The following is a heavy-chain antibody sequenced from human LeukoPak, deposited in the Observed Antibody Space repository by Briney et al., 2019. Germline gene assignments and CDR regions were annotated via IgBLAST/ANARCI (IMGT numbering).Heavy chain of an antibody. J-gene: IGHJ6*02. Sequence: SQTLSLTCTVSGGSISSGGYYWSWIRQHPGKGLEWIGYIYYSGNTYYNPSLKSRVTISLDTSKNQFSLKLSSVTAAGTAVYYCARDGARLGAYYYGMDVWGQGTTVTVSS. V-gene: IGHV4-31*03. CDR2: IYYSGNT. CDR3: ARDGARLGAYYYGMDV. D-gene: IGHD1-26*01. CDR1: GGSISSGGYY.